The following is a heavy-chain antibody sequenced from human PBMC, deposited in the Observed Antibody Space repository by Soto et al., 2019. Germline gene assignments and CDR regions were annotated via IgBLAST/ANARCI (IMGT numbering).Heavy chain of an antibody. J-gene: IGHJ4*02. D-gene: IGHD2-2*01. CDR1: GFTFNTYT. CDR3: QANYHCTSTTCQVDY. Sequence: EVQLVESGGGQSKPGGSLRLSGEASGFTFNTYTFHWFPQAPGKGLEWVSSITSSSSYTYYADSLKGRFTISRDNAKNSLYLQMNSLRAEDTAVYYCQANYHCTSTTCQVDYWGQGTLVTVSS. V-gene: IGHV3-21*01. CDR2: ITSSSSYT.